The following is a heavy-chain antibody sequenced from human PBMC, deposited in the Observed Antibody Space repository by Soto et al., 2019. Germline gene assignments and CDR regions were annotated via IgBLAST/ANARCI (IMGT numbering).Heavy chain of an antibody. CDR1: GFTFSSYA. CDR2: ISYDGSNK. D-gene: IGHD6-19*01. CDR3: ARDRVSSGWYYYYYGMDV. Sequence: PGGSLRLSCAASGFTFSSYAMHWVRQAPGKGLEWVAVISYDGSNKYYADSVKGRFTISRDNSKNTLYLQMNSLRAEDTAVYYCARDRVSSGWYYYYYGMDVWGQGTTVTVSS. J-gene: IGHJ6*02. V-gene: IGHV3-30-3*01.